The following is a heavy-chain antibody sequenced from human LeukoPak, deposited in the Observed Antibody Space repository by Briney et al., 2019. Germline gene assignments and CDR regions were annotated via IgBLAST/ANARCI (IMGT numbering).Heavy chain of an antibody. V-gene: IGHV4-34*01. CDR2: INHSGST. CDR3: ARAKVGATYP. D-gene: IGHD1-26*01. Sequence: SETLSLTCAVYGGSFSGYYWSWIRQPPGKGLEWIGEINHSGSTNYNPSLKSRVTISVDTSKNRFSLKLSSVTAADTAVYYCARAKVGATYPWGQGTLVTVSS. J-gene: IGHJ5*02. CDR1: GGSFSGYY.